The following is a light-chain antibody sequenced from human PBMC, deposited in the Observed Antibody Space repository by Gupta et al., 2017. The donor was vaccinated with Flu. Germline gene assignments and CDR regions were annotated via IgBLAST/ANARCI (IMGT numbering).Light chain of an antibody. J-gene: IGKJ1*01. CDR3: QRTDNFPWT. CDR1: QGISAW. V-gene: IGKV1-12*01. Sequence: PSSVSASVGDTVTITWRASQGISAWSAWHQQNPGKAPKLLMSAASRAESGLPTRISGSGSATYFTLTISLLHPEDFATYYCQRTDNFPWTFGQGTKVEIK. CDR2: AAS.